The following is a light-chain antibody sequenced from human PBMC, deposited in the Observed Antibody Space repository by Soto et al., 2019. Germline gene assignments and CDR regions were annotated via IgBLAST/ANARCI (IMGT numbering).Light chain of an antibody. CDR1: HDMRSW. CDR3: QQLNSYLT. CDR2: AAS. V-gene: IGKV1-12*01. Sequence: DLKITQYPSSVSASVGDRVTINCRARHDMRSWLAWYQQKPGNAPKLLIYAASDLQSGVPSRFRGGGSGTDFPLTISSLQPEDFATDYCQQLNSYLTFGQGTRLEI. J-gene: IGKJ5*01.